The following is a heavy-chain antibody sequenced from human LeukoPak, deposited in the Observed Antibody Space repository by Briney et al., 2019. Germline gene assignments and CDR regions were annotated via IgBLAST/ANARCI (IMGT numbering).Heavy chain of an antibody. CDR1: SGSISSYY. V-gene: IGHV4-4*07. D-gene: IGHD6-19*01. CDR3: ARVEDSSGGGYYFDY. CDR2: IYTSGST. Sequence: SEILSLTCTVSSGSISSYYWSWLRQPAGKGLEWVGRIYTSGSTTYNPSLKSRVTISLDTSKNQFSLTMRSVAAADTAVYYCARVEDSSGGGYYFDYWGQGTLVTVSS. J-gene: IGHJ4*02.